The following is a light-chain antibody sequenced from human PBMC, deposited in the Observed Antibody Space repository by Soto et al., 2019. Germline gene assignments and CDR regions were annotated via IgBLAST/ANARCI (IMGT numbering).Light chain of an antibody. CDR2: GAS. J-gene: IGKJ1*01. CDR1: QDISNS. Sequence: DIQMTQSPSSLSASVGDRVTITCQASQDISNSLNWYQQKLGKVPKVLIYGASSLQSGVPSRFSGSGSGSEFTLTISSLQPDDFATYYCQQYNDYWTFGQGTKVDI. V-gene: IGKV1-16*01. CDR3: QQYNDYWT.